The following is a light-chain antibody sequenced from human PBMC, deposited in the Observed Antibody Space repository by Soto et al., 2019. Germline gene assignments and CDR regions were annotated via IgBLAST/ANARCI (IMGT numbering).Light chain of an antibody. CDR3: LQDYDYPYT. Sequence: AIQMTQAPSSLPASVVDRVTITCRASQGIRDDLAWSQKRPWKAPKLLIYAASNLQSGVPSRFSGSESGTDFAIILNSLKPEDFATYYCLQDYDYPYTFCQGTQLQI. V-gene: IGKV1-6*01. CDR2: AAS. CDR1: QGIRDD. J-gene: IGKJ2*01.